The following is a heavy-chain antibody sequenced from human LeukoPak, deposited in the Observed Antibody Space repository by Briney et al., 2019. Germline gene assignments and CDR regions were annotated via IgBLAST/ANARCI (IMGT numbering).Heavy chain of an antibody. V-gene: IGHV1-18*01. CDR1: GYTFTSYG. CDR2: MSAYNGNT. D-gene: IGHD3-22*01. J-gene: IGHJ6*03. CDR3: ARVQYYYDSSGYYEYYYYYYMDV. Sequence: ASVKVSCKASGYTFTSYGISWVRQAPGQGLEWMGWMSAYNGNTNYAQKLKGRVTMTTDTSTSTAYMELRSLRSDDTAVYYCARVQYYYDSSGYYEYYYYYYMDVWGKGTTVTVSS.